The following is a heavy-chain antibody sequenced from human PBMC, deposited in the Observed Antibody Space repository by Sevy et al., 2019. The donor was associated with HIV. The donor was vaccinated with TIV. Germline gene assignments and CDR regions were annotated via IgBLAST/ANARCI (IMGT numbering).Heavy chain of an antibody. CDR1: GLTLSTHV. CDR3: AQDLSPEQWLSPMNY. Sequence: GGSLRLSCEVSGLTLSTHVMYWVRQAPGKGLEWVAGISYDESTQYYGDSVKGRFTVSRDNSKSTLYLQMNSLRPEDTAIYYCAQDLSPEQWLSPMNYWGQGTLVTVSS. D-gene: IGHD6-19*01. J-gene: IGHJ4*02. V-gene: IGHV3-30*18. CDR2: ISYDESTQ.